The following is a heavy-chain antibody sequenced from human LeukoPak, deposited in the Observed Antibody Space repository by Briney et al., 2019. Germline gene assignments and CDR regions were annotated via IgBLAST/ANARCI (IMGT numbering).Heavy chain of an antibody. D-gene: IGHD3-10*01. J-gene: IGHJ4*02. CDR1: GVSISSYY. Sequence: SETLSLTCTVSGVSISSYYWSWIRQPPGKGLEWIGYIYYSGSTNYNPSLKSRVTISVDTSKNQFSLKLSSVTAADTAVYYCAKDGGSGSLDYWGQGPLVTVSS. V-gene: IGHV4-59*01. CDR3: AKDGGSGSLDY. CDR2: IYYSGST.